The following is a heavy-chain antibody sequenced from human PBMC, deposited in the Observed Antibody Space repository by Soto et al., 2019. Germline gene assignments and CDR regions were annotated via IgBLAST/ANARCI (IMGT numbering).Heavy chain of an antibody. CDR2: ISGSGGST. D-gene: IGHD6-19*01. Sequence: GGSLRLSCAASGFTFSSYAISWGRQAPGKGLEWVSAISGSGGSTYYADSVKGRFTISRDNSKNTLYLQMNSLRAEDTAVYYCAKDEGGPAYSSGWYLLWDWGQGTLVTVSS. CDR1: GFTFSSYA. CDR3: AKDEGGPAYSSGWYLLWD. J-gene: IGHJ4*02. V-gene: IGHV3-23*01.